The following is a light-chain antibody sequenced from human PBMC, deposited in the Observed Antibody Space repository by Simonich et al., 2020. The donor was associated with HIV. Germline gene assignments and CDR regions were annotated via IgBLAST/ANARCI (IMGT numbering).Light chain of an antibody. CDR1: SGHSSYA. CDR2: LNSDGSH. V-gene: IGLV4-69*01. Sequence: QLVLTQSPSASASLGASVKLTCTLSSGHSSYAIAWHQQQPEKGPRYLMKLNSDGSHSKGDGIPDRFSGSRSGAERYLTISSLQSEDEADYYCQTWGTGTGIRVFGRGTKLTVL. J-gene: IGLJ3*02. CDR3: QTWGTGTGIRV.